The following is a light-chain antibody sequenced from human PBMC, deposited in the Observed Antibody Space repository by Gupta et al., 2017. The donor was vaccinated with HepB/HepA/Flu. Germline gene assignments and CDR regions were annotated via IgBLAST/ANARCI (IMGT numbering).Light chain of an antibody. V-gene: IGLV3-1*01. Sequence: ELTQSPSVSVSPGQTASITCSGDKLGVKYASWYQQKPGQSPVLVIYENKKRPSGLPERFSGSISGNTATLTISGTQAMDEADYYCQAWDSGTVVFGGGTKLTVL. CDR3: QAWDSGTVV. CDR1: KLGVKY. CDR2: ENK. J-gene: IGLJ2*01.